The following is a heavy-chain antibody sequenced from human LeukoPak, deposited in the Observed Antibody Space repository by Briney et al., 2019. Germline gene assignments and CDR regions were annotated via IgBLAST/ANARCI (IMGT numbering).Heavy chain of an antibody. J-gene: IGHJ5*02. CDR1: GGTFSSYA. D-gene: IGHD4-17*01. V-gene: IGHV1-69*04. Sequence: GSSVKVSCKASGGTFSSYATSWVRQAPGQGLEWMGRIIPILGIANYAQKFQGRVTITADKSTSTAYMELSSLRSEDTAVYYCARDQYGDYSNWFDPWGQGTLVTVSS. CDR2: IIPILGIA. CDR3: ARDQYGDYSNWFDP.